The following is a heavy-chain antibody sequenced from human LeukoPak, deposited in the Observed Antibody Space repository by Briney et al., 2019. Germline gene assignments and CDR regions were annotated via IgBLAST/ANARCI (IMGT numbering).Heavy chain of an antibody. V-gene: IGHV1-2*02. CDR3: ARPPYYYDSSGYYYEDY. J-gene: IGHJ4*02. D-gene: IGHD3-22*01. CDR2: INPNSGGT. CDR1: GSTFGSHA. Sequence: ASVKVSCKASGSTFGSHAISWVRQAPGQGLEWMGWINPNSGGTNYAQKFQGRVTMARDTSISTAYMELSRLRSDDTAVYYCARPPYYYDSSGYYYEDYWGQGTLVTVSS.